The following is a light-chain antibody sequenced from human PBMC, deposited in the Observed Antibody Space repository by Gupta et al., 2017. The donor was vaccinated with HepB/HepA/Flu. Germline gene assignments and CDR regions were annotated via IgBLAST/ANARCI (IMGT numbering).Light chain of an antibody. CDR3: QTWGTAIL. CDR1: SGHSSYS. CDR2: LNSDGSF. J-gene: IGLJ2*01. Sequence: QVVLTQSPSASPSLGASVRLTCTLSSGHSSYSIAWQQQQPQKGPLYLMRLNSDGSFNKGDAIPDRFSGSSSGAERYLTISSLQSEDEADYYCQTWGTAILFGGGTKLTVL. V-gene: IGLV4-69*01.